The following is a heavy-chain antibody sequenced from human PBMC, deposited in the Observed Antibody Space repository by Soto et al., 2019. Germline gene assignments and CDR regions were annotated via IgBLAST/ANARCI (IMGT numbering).Heavy chain of an antibody. J-gene: IGHJ4*02. CDR3: ARVLYATWSSFDY. CDR1: GFTFSSYE. V-gene: IGHV3-48*03. CDR2: ITSGGTT. D-gene: IGHD1-26*01. Sequence: VGSLRLSCTASGFTFSSYEMTWVRQAPGKGLEWISYITSGGTTYYADSAKGRFTISRDNAKNSLYLHLNSLTAEDTAIYYCARVLYATWSSFDYWGQGTLVTVSS.